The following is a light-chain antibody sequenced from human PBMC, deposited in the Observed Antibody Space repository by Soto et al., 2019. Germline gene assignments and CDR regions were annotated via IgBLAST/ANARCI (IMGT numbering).Light chain of an antibody. CDR2: GAS. CDR3: QQYDSSPLT. J-gene: IGKJ4*01. V-gene: IGKV3-20*01. Sequence: EIVLTQSPGTLSLSPGERATLSCRASQSVRSSYLAWHQQKPGQAPRLLIYGASSRATGIPDRFSGSGSGTDFTLTISGLEPEDVAVYFCQQYDSSPLTFGGGTKVEIK. CDR1: QSVRSSY.